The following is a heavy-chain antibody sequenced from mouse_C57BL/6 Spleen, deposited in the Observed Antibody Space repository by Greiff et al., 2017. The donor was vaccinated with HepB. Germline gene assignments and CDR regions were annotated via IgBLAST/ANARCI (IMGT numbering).Heavy chain of an antibody. J-gene: IGHJ2*01. D-gene: IGHD1-1*01. CDR3: ARWEDYGSPFDY. V-gene: IGHV1-26*01. Sequence: VQLKQSGPELVKPGASVKISCKASGYTFTDYYMNWVKQSHGKSLEWIGDINPNNGGTSYNQKFKGKATLTVDKSSSTAYMELRSLTSEDSAVYYCARWEDYGSPFDYWGQGTTLTVSS. CDR2: INPNNGGT. CDR1: GYTFTDYY.